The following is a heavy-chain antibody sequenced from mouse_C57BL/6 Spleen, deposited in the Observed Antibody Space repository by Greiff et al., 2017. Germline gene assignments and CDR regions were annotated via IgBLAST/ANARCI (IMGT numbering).Heavy chain of an antibody. V-gene: IGHV14-4*01. D-gene: IGHD1-1*01. CDR1: GFNIKDDY. J-gene: IGHJ3*01. CDR3: TYGPWLAY. Sequence: VQLKQSGAELVRPGASVKLSCTASGFNIKDDYMHWVKQRPEQGLEWIGWIDPENGDTEYASKFQGKATITADTSSNTAYLQLSSLTSEDTAVYYCTYGPWLAYWGQGTLVTVSA. CDR2: IDPENGDT.